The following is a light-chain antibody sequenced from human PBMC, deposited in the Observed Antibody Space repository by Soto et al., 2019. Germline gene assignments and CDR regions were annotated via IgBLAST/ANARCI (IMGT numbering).Light chain of an antibody. CDR2: DAY. CDR1: QSFRCL. CDR3: QQRHMWPIT. V-gene: IGKV3-11*01. J-gene: IGKJ5*01. Sequence: EVVLTQSPVTLSLSPGERATLSCRASQSFRCLLAWYQQKPVQAPRLLLYDAYNRTTGIPPRFSGSGSGTDFTLTICSREPEDSAVYYCQQRHMWPITFGQGTRLQSK.